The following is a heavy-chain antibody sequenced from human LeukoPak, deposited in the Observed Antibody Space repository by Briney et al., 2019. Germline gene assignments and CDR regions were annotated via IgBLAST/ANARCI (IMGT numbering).Heavy chain of an antibody. CDR3: AGYYYGTENYHNHPNFDY. D-gene: IGHD3-10*01. V-gene: IGHV4-34*01. J-gene: IGHJ4*02. Sequence: SETLSLTCAVYGGSFSTYYWSWIRQPPGKGLEWIGEINHSGSTTSNPSLESRVTISIDTSKNQFSLKLSSVTAADTAVYYCAGYYYGTENYHNHPNFDYWGQGTLVTVSS. CDR2: INHSGST. CDR1: GGSFSTYY.